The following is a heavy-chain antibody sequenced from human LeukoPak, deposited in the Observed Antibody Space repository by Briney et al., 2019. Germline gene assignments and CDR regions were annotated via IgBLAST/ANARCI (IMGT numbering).Heavy chain of an antibody. D-gene: IGHD1-26*01. CDR1: GGSISSSSYY. CDR2: IYYSGST. J-gene: IGHJ4*02. V-gene: IGHV4-39*01. CDR3: ARAYSGSYGTFDY. Sequence: SETLSLTCTVSGGSISSSSYYWGWIRQPPGKGLEWIGSIYYSGSTYYNPSLKSRVTISVDTSKNQFSLKLSSVTAADTAVYYCARAYSGSYGTFDYWGRGTLVTVSS.